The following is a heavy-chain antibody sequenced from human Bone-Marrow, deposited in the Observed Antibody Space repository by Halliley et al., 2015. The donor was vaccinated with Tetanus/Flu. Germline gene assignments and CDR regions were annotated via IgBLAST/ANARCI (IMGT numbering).Heavy chain of an antibody. J-gene: IGHJ4*02. D-gene: IGHD6-13*01. V-gene: IGHV5-51*01. CDR3: AALIAASHFTDY. CDR1: GYSFTTYW. Sequence: QLLQSGAEVKKPGESLKISCKGSGYSFTTYWIGWVRQVPGKGLELMGIIYPGDSDTRYSPSFQGQVIISADKSVSTAYLQWSTLKASDTAVYYCAALIAASHFTDYWGQGTLVTVSS. CDR2: IYPGDSDT.